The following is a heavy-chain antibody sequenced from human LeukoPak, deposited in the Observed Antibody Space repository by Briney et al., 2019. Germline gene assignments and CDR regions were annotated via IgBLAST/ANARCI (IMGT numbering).Heavy chain of an antibody. CDR3: ARSGDTGSLDV. D-gene: IGHD1-26*01. J-gene: IGHJ6*04. CDR1: GDSVSSNSAA. Sequence: SQTLSLTYAISGDSVSSNSAAWNWLRQSPSRGLEGLGRTYYRSKWYNGYAVSVKSRITINPDTSKNQFSLQLNSVTPEDTALYYCARSGDTGSLDVWGKGTTVTVSS. V-gene: IGHV6-1*01. CDR2: TYYRSKWYN.